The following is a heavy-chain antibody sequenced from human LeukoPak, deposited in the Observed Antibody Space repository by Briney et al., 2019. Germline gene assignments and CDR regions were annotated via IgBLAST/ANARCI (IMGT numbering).Heavy chain of an antibody. Sequence: GGSLRLSCEASGFNFDTFAMSWVRQPPGKGLEWVSSISGTTDVAYYADSVKGRFTISRDNSKNTLYLQMNRLRVEDTAIYYCAGSGILEWGGFDPWGQGSLVTATS. D-gene: IGHD3-3*01. J-gene: IGHJ5*02. CDR1: GFNFDTFA. CDR3: AGSGILEWGGFDP. CDR2: ISGTTDVA. V-gene: IGHV3-23*01.